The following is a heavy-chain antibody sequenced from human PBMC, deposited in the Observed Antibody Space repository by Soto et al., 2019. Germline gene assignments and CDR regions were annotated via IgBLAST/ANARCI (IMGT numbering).Heavy chain of an antibody. CDR1: GFTFSSYE. D-gene: IGHD5-12*01. Sequence: GGSRRLPCAASGFTFSSYELNWVRPAPGRGLDRVSYISSSGSTIYYADSVKGRFTISRDNAKNSLYLQMNSLRAEDTAVYYCARGGIVATIVHSHFDYWGQGTLVTVSS. CDR3: ARGGIVATIVHSHFDY. J-gene: IGHJ4*02. CDR2: ISSSGSTI. V-gene: IGHV3-48*03.